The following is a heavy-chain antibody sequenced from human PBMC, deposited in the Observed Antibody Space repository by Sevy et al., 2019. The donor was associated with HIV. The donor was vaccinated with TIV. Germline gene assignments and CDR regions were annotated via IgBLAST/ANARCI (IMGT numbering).Heavy chain of an antibody. J-gene: IGHJ4*02. V-gene: IGHV1-18*01. CDR1: GYTFTSYG. Sequence: ASVKVSCKASGYTFTSYGISWVRQAPGQGLEWMGWISAYNGNTNYAQKLQGRVTMTTDTSTSTAYMELRSPRSDDTTVYYCARDDDDSSGSLVDYWGQGTLVTVSS. D-gene: IGHD3-22*01. CDR2: ISAYNGNT. CDR3: ARDDDDSSGSLVDY.